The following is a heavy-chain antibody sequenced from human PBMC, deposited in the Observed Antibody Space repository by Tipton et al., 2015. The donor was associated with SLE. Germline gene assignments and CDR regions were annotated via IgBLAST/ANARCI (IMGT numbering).Heavy chain of an antibody. D-gene: IGHD6-25*01. CDR3: ARGGGLDV. J-gene: IGHJ6*04. CDR2: IRADGSDK. CDR1: GFTYSGYA. V-gene: IGHV3-33*01. Sequence: RSLRLSCAASGFTYSGYAMHWVRQAPGKGLEWVAFIRADGSDKDYADSVKGRFTISRDNARKSVYLQMNSLRADDTAVYYCARGGGLDVWGKGTTVTVSS.